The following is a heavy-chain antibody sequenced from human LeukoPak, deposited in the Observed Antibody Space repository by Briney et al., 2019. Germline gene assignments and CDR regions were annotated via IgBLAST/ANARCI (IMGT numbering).Heavy chain of an antibody. CDR3: ARDLTGGDDY. CDR1: GFAFSSQA. D-gene: IGHD7-27*01. V-gene: IGHV3-23*01. Sequence: GGSLRLSCAASGFAFSSQAMGWVRQAPGKGLEWVSVISDSGDITYYADSVKGRFTISRDNAKNTLYLQMNSLRAEDTAVYFCARDLTGGDDYWGQGTLVTVSS. CDR2: ISDSGDIT. J-gene: IGHJ4*02.